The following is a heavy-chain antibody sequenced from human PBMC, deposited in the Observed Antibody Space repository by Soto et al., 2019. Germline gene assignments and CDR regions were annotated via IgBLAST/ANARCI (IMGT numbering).Heavy chain of an antibody. CDR2: INAGNGNT. V-gene: IGHV1-3*01. Sequence: ASVKVSCKASGYTFTSYAMHWVRQAPGQRLEWMGWINAGNGNTKYSQKFKGRVTITRDTSASTAYMELSSLRSEDTAVYYCARSLQIVPAAIAYWGQGTLVTVSS. CDR3: ARSLQIVPAAIAY. D-gene: IGHD2-2*02. J-gene: IGHJ4*02. CDR1: GYTFTSYA.